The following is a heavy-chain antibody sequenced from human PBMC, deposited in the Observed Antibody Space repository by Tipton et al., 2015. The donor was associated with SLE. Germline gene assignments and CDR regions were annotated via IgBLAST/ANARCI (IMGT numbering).Heavy chain of an antibody. CDR3: ARSYDFWSGDPVDY. CDR2: IYSGGST. Sequence: SLRLSCAASGFTVSSNYMSWVRQAPGKGLEWVSVIYSGGSTYYADSVKGRFTISRDNSKNTLYLQMNSLRAEDTAVYYCARSYDFWSGDPVDYWGQGTLVTVSS. D-gene: IGHD3-3*01. CDR1: GFTVSSNY. V-gene: IGHV3-66*02. J-gene: IGHJ4*02.